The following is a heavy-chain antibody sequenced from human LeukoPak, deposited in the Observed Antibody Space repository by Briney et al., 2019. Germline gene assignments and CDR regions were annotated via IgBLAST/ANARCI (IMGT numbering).Heavy chain of an antibody. CDR3: AHSLYVDTAMVGFDY. J-gene: IGHJ4*02. CDR1: GFSLRTNGVG. Sequence: SGPTLVNPTQTLTLTCTFSGFSLRTNGVGVGWIRQPPGEALEWLAFIYWDDDKRYSPSLKSRLTITKDISKNQVVLTMTNMDPVDTATYYCAHSLYVDTAMVGFDYWGQGTLVTVSS. D-gene: IGHD5-18*01. V-gene: IGHV2-5*02. CDR2: IYWDDDK.